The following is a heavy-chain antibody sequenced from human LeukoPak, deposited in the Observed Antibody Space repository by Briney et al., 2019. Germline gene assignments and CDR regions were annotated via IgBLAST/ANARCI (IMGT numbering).Heavy chain of an antibody. CDR3: ARGGCSGGSCYSSWFDP. CDR1: GYTFTGYY. Sequence: GASVTVSCKSSGYTFTGYYMHWVRQAPGQGLEWMGWINPNSGGTNYAQKLQGRVSMTRDTSISAAYMELSRLRCDDPAVYYCARGGCSGGSCYSSWFDPWGQGTLVTLPS. CDR2: INPNSGGT. V-gene: IGHV1-2*02. D-gene: IGHD2-15*01. J-gene: IGHJ5*02.